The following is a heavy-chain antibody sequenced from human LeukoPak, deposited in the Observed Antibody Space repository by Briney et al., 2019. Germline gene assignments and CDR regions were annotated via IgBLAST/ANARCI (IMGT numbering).Heavy chain of an antibody. D-gene: IGHD6-6*01. V-gene: IGHV1-2*02. CDR1: GYTFTGYY. J-gene: IGHJ4*02. CDR2: INPNSGGT. Sequence: GASVKVSCKASGYTFTGYYMHWVRQAPGQGLEWMGWINPNSGGTNYAQKFQGRVIMTRDTSISTAYMELSRLRSEDTAVYYCAREAIAARRRGFDYWGQGTLVTVSS. CDR3: AREAIAARRRGFDY.